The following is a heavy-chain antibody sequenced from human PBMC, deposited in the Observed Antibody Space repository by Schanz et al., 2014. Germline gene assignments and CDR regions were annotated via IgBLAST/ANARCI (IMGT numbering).Heavy chain of an antibody. CDR1: GFTFGTFW. J-gene: IGHJ4*02. Sequence: EVLLVESGGGLVKPGGSVRVSCAASGFTFGTFWMSWVRQAPGKGLEWVANINQDGSDKSYVDSVKGRFTISRDNAKNSLYLQMNSLRAEDTAVYYCVREVGAAAGLAWGLDYWGRGTLVTVSS. V-gene: IGHV3-7*01. D-gene: IGHD6-13*01. CDR2: INQDGSDK. CDR3: VREVGAAAGLAWGLDY.